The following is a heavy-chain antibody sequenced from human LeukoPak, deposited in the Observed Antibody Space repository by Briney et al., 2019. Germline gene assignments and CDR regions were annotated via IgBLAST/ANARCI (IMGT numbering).Heavy chain of an antibody. J-gene: IGHJ4*02. D-gene: IGHD4-17*01. V-gene: IGHV1-18*01. Sequence: ASVKVSCKASGYTFTSYGISWVRQAPGQGLEWMGWISAYNGNTNYAQKLQGRVTMTTDTSTSTAYMELRSLRSDDTAVYYCARGRVIIAVTDRGGFPDYWGQGTLVTVSS. CDR1: GYTFTSYG. CDR2: ISAYNGNT. CDR3: ARGRVIIAVTDRGGFPDY.